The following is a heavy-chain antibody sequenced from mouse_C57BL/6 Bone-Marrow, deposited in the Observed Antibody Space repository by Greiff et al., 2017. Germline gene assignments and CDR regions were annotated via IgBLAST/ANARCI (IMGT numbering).Heavy chain of an antibody. CDR3: TRKDLSEGHYAMDY. CDR2: IYPGNSDT. Sequence: VQLQQSGTVLARPGASVKMSCKTSGYTFTSYWMHWVKQRPGQGLEWIGAIYPGNSDTSYNQKFKGKAKLTAVTSASTAYMERSSLTNEDSAVYYCTRKDLSEGHYAMDYWGQGTSVTVSS. V-gene: IGHV1-5*01. D-gene: IGHD5-1*01. CDR1: GYTFTSYW. J-gene: IGHJ4*01.